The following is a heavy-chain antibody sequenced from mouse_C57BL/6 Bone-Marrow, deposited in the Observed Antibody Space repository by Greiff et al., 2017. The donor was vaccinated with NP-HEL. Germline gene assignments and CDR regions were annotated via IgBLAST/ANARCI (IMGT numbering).Heavy chain of an antibody. CDR3: ARDPYYYGSVYFDV. V-gene: IGHV5-4*01. CDR1: GFTFSSYA. D-gene: IGHD1-1*01. CDR2: ISDGGSYT. J-gene: IGHJ1*03. Sequence: VHLVESGGGLVKPGGSLKLSCAASGFTFSSYAMSWVRQTPEKRLEWVATISDGGSYTYYPDNVKGRFTISRDNAKNNLYLQMSHLKSEDTAMYYCARDPYYYGSVYFDVWGTGTTVTVSS.